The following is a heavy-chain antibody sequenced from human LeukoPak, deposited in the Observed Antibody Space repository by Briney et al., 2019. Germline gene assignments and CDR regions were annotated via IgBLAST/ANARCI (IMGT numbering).Heavy chain of an antibody. Sequence: PGGSLRLSCAASGFTFSSYAMSWVRQAPGEGLEWVSAISGSGGSTYYADSVKGRFTISRDNSKNTLYLQMNSLRAEDTAVYYCAKARRRGSNTTDYWGQGTLVTVSS. CDR2: ISGSGGST. CDR1: GFTFSSYA. CDR3: AKARRRGSNTTDY. V-gene: IGHV3-23*01. D-gene: IGHD1-26*01. J-gene: IGHJ4*02.